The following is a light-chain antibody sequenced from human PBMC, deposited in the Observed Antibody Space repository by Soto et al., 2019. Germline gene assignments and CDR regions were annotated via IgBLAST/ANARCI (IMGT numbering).Light chain of an antibody. V-gene: IGKV3-20*01. J-gene: IGKJ4*01. Sequence: EMVLTQSPGTLSLSPGERATLSCRASQSVSSSYLAWYQQKPGQAPRLLIYGASSRATGIPDRFSGRGYGTDFTLTISRLEPEDFAVYYCQEYGRSLTFGGGTKVDIK. CDR2: GAS. CDR3: QEYGRSLT. CDR1: QSVSSSY.